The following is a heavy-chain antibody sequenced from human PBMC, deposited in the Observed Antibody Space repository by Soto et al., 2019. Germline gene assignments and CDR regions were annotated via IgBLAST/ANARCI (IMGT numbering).Heavy chain of an antibody. CDR1: GGSISSGGYS. V-gene: IGHV4-30-2*01. CDR2: IYHSGST. CDR3: ARGKHVLLWFGDTEYFQH. J-gene: IGHJ1*01. Sequence: PSETLSLTCAVSGGSISSGGYSWSWIRQPPGKGLEWIGYIYHSGSTNYNPSLKSRVTISVDTSKNQFSLKLSSVTAADTAVYYCARGKHVLLWFGDTEYFQHWGQGTLVTVSS. D-gene: IGHD3-10*01.